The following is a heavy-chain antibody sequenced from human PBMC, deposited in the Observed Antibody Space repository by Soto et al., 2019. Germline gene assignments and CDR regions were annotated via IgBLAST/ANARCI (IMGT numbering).Heavy chain of an antibody. D-gene: IGHD3-10*01. CDR2: LWYDGDDK. V-gene: IGHV3-33*01. CDR3: VRGPYYGLYYFDS. CDR1: GFTIGSYG. J-gene: IGHJ4*02. Sequence: QVLLVESGGGVVQPGTSLRLSCAASGFTIGSYGMHWVRQAPGKGLEWVACLWYDGDDKYYGDSVKGRLTISRDNSRNTLYLQMNSLRAEDTAVYYCVRGPYYGLYYFDSWGQGTLVTVSS.